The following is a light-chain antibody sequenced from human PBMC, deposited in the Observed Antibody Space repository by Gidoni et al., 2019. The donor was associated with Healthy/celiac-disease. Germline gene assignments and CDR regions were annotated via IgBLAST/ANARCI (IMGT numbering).Light chain of an antibody. CDR2: KAS. CDR1: QSISSW. Sequence: DIQMTHPPSTLSASVGDRVTITCRASQSISSWLAWYQQKPGKAPKLLIYKASSLESGVPSRFSGSGSGTEFTLTISSLQPDDFATYYCQQYNSYSLTFGGGTKVEIK. J-gene: IGKJ4*01. CDR3: QQYNSYSLT. V-gene: IGKV1-5*03.